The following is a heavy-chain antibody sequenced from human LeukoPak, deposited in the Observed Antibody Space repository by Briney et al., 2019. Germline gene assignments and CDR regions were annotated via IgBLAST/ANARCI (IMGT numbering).Heavy chain of an antibody. D-gene: IGHD3-9*01. CDR2: IYYSGST. V-gene: IGHV4-39*01. CDR3: ARSLTYYYDN. CDR1: GGSISSNLYY. J-gene: IGHJ4*02. Sequence: PSETLSLTCTVSGGSISSNLYYWGWIRQSPGRGLEWIGSIYYSGSTYYNVSLKSRVSIFVDTSKNQFSLKLTSVTAADTAVYYCARSLTYYYDNWGQGTLVTVSS.